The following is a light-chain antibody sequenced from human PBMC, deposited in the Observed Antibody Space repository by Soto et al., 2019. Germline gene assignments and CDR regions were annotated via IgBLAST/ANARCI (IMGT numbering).Light chain of an antibody. J-gene: IGKJ3*01. CDR1: QSVSGW. CDR3: ELQESESGT. V-gene: IGKV1-5*01. Sequence: CAYVGDTGTVTRRASQSVSGWLAWYPQKPGEAPKLLIYDASALPRGVPSRFSGSGSATKIPHTASDLHPGYRASCCCELQESESGTFGPGTKVDIK. CDR2: DAS.